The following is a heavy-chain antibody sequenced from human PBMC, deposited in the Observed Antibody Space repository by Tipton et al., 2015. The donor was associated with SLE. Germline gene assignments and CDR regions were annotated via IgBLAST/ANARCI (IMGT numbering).Heavy chain of an antibody. V-gene: IGHV4-38-2*02. CDR1: GYSISSGYY. Sequence: GLVKPSETLSLICTVSGYSISSGYYWGWIRQPPGKGLEWIGDIYFSGSAYSTYYNPSLKSRVTISVDKPENHFSLRLSAVTAADTAVYYCARDRGGNSSVYFDYWGQGTLVTVSS. D-gene: IGHD4-23*01. CDR2: IYFSGSAYST. CDR3: ARDRGGNSSVYFDY. J-gene: IGHJ4*02.